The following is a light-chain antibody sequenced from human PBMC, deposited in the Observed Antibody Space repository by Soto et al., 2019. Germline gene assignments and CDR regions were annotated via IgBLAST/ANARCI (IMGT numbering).Light chain of an antibody. V-gene: IGKV3-15*01. CDR3: QQYNNWPPTWT. CDR1: QSVSSN. CDR2: GVS. J-gene: IGKJ1*01. Sequence: EILMTQSPATLSVSPGERATLSCRASQSVSSNLAWYQQKPGQAPRLLIYGVSTRATDIPARFSGSGSGTEFTLTISSLQSEDFAVYYCQQYNNWPPTWTFGQGTKVDI.